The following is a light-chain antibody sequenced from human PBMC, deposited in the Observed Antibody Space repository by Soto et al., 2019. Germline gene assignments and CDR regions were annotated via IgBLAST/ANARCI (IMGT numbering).Light chain of an antibody. CDR3: QPRSNWPPEVT. V-gene: IGKV3-11*01. Sequence: EIVLTQSPDTLSLSPGERATLSCRASQSVRSSLAWYQQKPGQAPRLLIYDASNRATGIPARFSGSGSGTDFTLPISSLEPEDFAVYYCQPRSNWPPEVTFGPGTKVDIK. CDR1: QSVRSS. J-gene: IGKJ3*01. CDR2: DAS.